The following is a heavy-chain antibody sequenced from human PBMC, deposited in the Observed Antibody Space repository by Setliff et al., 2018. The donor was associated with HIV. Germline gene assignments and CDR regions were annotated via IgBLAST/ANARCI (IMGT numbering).Heavy chain of an antibody. J-gene: IGHJ4*02. V-gene: IGHV4-39*01. CDR3: ARRRYCSVGDSLYLYYYFDS. Sequence: PSETLSLTCNVSGGSISSSSYYWGWNRQPPGKGLEWIGSIYYSGSTYYNPSLKSRVTISVDTSKNQFSLKLSSVTAADTAVYYCARRRYCSVGDSLYLYYYFDSWGQGTLVTVSS. D-gene: IGHD2-15*01. CDR1: GGSISSSSYY. CDR2: IYYSGST.